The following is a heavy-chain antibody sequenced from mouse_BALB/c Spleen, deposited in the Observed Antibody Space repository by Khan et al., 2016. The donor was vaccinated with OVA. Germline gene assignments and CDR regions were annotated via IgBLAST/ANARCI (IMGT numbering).Heavy chain of an antibody. CDR3: ARAYWFAY. CDR2: ISSGDST. V-gene: IGHV5-6-5*01. Sequence: EVELVESGGGLVKPGGSLKLSCAASGFTFSNYAMSWVRQSPEKRLEWVASISSGDSTYYLDSVKGRITISRDNARNILYLQMSSLRSEDTAMYYCARAYWFAYWGQGTLVTVSA. CDR1: GFTFSNYA. J-gene: IGHJ3*01.